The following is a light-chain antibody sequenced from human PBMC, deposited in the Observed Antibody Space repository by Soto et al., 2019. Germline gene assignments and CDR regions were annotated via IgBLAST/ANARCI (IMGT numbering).Light chain of an antibody. Sequence: EIVLTQSPGTLSLSPGERATLFCRASQSGSSSYLAWYQQKPGQAPRLLIYGASSRATGIPDRFSGSGSGTDFTLTLSRLEPEDFAVYFCQQYGSSPFTFGQGTKVEIK. V-gene: IGKV3-20*01. CDR2: GAS. J-gene: IGKJ2*01. CDR3: QQYGSSPFT. CDR1: QSGSSSY.